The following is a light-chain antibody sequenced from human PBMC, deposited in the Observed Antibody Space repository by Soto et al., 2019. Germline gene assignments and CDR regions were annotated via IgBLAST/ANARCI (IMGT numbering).Light chain of an antibody. Sequence: QSVLTQPPSASGSPGQTVTISCTGTSSDVGGYDYVSWYQQHPGEAPKLIIYEVTKRPSGVPDRFSGSKSGNTASLTVSGLQAEDEADYHCASYAGGKNFYVFGTGTKLPS. V-gene: IGLV2-8*01. J-gene: IGLJ1*01. CDR3: ASYAGGKNFYV. CDR1: SSDVGGYDY. CDR2: EVT.